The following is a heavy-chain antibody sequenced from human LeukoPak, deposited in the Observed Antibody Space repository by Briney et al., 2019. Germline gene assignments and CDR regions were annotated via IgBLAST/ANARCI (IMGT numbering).Heavy chain of an antibody. J-gene: IGHJ4*02. CDR1: GYTFTGYY. Sequence: ASVKVSCKASGYTFTGYYMHWVRQAPGQGLEWMGRINPNSGGTNYAQKFQGRVTMTRDTSISTAYMVLSRLRSDDTAVYYCARLIRGYSYGYLGTIDYWGQGTLVTVSS. CDR2: INPNSGGT. V-gene: IGHV1-2*06. D-gene: IGHD5-18*01. CDR3: ARLIRGYSYGYLGTIDY.